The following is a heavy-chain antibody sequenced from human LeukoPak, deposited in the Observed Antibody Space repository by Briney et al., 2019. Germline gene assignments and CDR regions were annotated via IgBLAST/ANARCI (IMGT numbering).Heavy chain of an antibody. D-gene: IGHD6-19*01. Sequence: ETLSLTCSVSGGSMSSSSYYWAWIRQPAGGGLGWIGSIYYSGTTYYNPSLKSRVTISVDTSKNQFSLKLSSVTAADTAVYYCARVASGWYRDKHFDYWGQGTLVTVSS. CDR1: GGSMSSSSYY. CDR3: ARVASGWYRDKHFDY. V-gene: IGHV4-39*07. J-gene: IGHJ4*02. CDR2: IYYSGTT.